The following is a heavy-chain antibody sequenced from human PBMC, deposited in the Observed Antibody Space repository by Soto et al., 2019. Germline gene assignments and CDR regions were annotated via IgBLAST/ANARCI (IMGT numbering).Heavy chain of an antibody. V-gene: IGHV3-30-3*01. Sequence: PGGSLRLSCAASEFTFSKFDMHWVRQAPGKGLEWVAVISYDGNNKYYADSVKGRFSTSRDNSKNTLSLQINSLRDEDTAVYFCAREGAVPAAIRHYYYGMDVWGQGTTVTVS. J-gene: IGHJ6*02. D-gene: IGHD2-2*02. CDR2: ISYDGNNK. CDR3: AREGAVPAAIRHYYYGMDV. CDR1: EFTFSKFD.